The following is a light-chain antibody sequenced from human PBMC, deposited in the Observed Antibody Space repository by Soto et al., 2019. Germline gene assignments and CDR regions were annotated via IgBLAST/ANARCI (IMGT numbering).Light chain of an antibody. V-gene: IGKV3-11*01. J-gene: IGKJ4*01. CDR3: QQRSNWPALT. Sequence: EIVLTQSPATQSLSPGERATLSCRASQSVNSYLAWYQQKPGQGPRLLIYDASNRATGIPARFSGSGSGTDFTLTISSLEPEDFAVYYCQQRSNWPALTFGGGTKVDIK. CDR2: DAS. CDR1: QSVNSY.